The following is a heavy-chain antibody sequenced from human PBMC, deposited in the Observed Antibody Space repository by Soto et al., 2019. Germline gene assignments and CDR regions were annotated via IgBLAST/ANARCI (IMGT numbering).Heavy chain of an antibody. Sequence: ASVKVSCKASGGTFSSYAISWVRQAPGQGLEWMGGIIPIFGTANYAQKFQGRVTITADESTSTAYMELSSLRSEDTAVYYCASSGVVVVAATRNYYGMDVWGQGPTGTVSS. J-gene: IGHJ6*02. V-gene: IGHV1-69*13. CDR2: IIPIFGTA. CDR3: ASSGVVVVAATRNYYGMDV. CDR1: GGTFSSYA. D-gene: IGHD2-15*01.